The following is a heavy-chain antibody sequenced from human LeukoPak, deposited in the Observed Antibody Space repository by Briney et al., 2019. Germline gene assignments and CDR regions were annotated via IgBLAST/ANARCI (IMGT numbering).Heavy chain of an antibody. CDR1: GYTFTSYY. Sequence: GASVKVSCKASGYTFTSYYMHWVRQAPGQGLEWMGIINPSGGSTSYAQKFQGRVTMTRDTSTSTVYMELRSLRSDDTAVYYCARDPGGYCSGGSCTSAGYWGQGTLVTVSS. CDR3: ARDPGGYCSGGSCTSAGY. CDR2: INPSGGST. D-gene: IGHD2-15*01. J-gene: IGHJ4*02. V-gene: IGHV1-46*01.